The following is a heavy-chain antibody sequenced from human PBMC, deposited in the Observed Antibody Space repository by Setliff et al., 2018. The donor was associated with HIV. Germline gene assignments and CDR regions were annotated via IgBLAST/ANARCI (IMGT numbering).Heavy chain of an antibody. CDR3: ATSFGSGVAPFDN. J-gene: IGHJ4*02. CDR1: EDTFNSYT. CDR2: TIPVLSMS. V-gene: IGHV1-69*02. Sequence: SVKVSCKASEDTFNSYTIHWVRQTPGQGLEWMGRTIPVLSMSNFALKFQGRGSIFADKSTSTAYLGLNGLTSEDTVIYYCATSFGSGVAPFDNWGQGTLVTVSS. D-gene: IGHD3-10*01.